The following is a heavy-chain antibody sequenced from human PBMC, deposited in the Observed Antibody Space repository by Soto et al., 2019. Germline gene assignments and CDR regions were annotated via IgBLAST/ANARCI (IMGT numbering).Heavy chain of an antibody. J-gene: IGHJ4*02. CDR1: RFDFSSYE. CDR2: VSLTGDRT. CDR3: ARGGGYCTPTSSAIDS. Sequence: EVQLLESGGGLVQPGGSLRLSCVASRFDFSSYEMSWVRQAAGKGLEWVSRVSLTGDRTNYAGSVKGRFTVSRDNFKNALYLEMDSLRPADTAIYYCARGGGYCTPTSSAIDSWGRGTPVTVSS. V-gene: IGHV3-23*01. D-gene: IGHD2-8*01.